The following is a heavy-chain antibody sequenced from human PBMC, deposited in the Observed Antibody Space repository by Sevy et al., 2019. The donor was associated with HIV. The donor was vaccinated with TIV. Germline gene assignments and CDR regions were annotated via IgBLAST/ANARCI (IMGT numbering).Heavy chain of an antibody. V-gene: IGHV1-24*01. CDR3: ATGGNLDYYDSSPPAY. CDR2: FDPEDGET. Sequence: ASVKVSCKVSGYTLTELSMHWVRQAPGKGLEWMAGFDPEDGETIYAQKFQGRVTMTEDTSTDTAYMELSSLRSEDTAVYYCATGGNLDYYDSSPPAYWGQGTLVTVSS. J-gene: IGHJ4*02. D-gene: IGHD3-22*01. CDR1: GYTLTELS.